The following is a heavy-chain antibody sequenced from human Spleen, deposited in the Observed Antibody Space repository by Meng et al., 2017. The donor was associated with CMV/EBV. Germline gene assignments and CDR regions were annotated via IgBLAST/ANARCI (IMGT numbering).Heavy chain of an antibody. Sequence: SETLSLTCTVSGGSISSSSYYWGWIRQPPGKGLEWIGGIYYSGSTYYNPSLKSRVTISVDTSKNQFSLKLSSVTAADTAVYYCARFRDYGMDVWGQGTTVTVSS. CDR3: ARFRDYGMDV. CDR2: IYYSGST. J-gene: IGHJ6*02. V-gene: IGHV4-39*01. CDR1: GGSISSSSYY.